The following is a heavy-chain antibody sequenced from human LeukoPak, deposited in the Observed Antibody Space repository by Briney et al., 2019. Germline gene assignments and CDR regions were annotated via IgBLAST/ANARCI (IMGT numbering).Heavy chain of an antibody. CDR1: GFTFSSYA. D-gene: IGHD5-18*01. J-gene: IGHJ4*02. CDR2: ISYDGSDK. V-gene: IGHV3-30-3*01. CDR3: AREEDTAMVHFDY. Sequence: HPGRSLRLSCAASGFTFSSYAMHWVRQAPGKGLEWVAVISYDGSDKYYADSVKGRFTISRDNSKNTLYLQMNSLRAEDTAVYYCAREEDTAMVHFDYWGQGTLVTVSS.